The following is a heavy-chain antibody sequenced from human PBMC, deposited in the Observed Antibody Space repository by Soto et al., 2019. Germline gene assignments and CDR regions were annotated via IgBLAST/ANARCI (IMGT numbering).Heavy chain of an antibody. CDR2: IIPIFGTA. J-gene: IGHJ6*02. Sequence: QVQLVQSGAEVKKPGSSVKVSCKASGGTFSSYAISWVRQAPGQGLEWMGGIIPIFGTANYAQKFQGRVTITADESTSTGYMELSSLRSEDTAVYYCASPGGYSSSSNYYYGMDVWGQGTTVTVSS. D-gene: IGHD6-6*01. V-gene: IGHV1-69*12. CDR1: GGTFSSYA. CDR3: ASPGGYSSSSNYYYGMDV.